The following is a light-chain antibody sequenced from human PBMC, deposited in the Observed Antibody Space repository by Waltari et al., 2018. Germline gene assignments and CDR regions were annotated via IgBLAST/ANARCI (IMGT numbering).Light chain of an antibody. CDR3: SSHTTTSTLV. Sequence: QSALTQPAAMSGSPGQSITMSFTGTSADIGIYNYVSWYQHHPGEAPKLIIFDVTKPPSRMADRFSGSKSGNTASLTVSGLQTEDEGHYYCSSHTTTSTLVFGGGTKLTVL. CDR2: DVT. J-gene: IGLJ2*01. CDR1: SADIGIYNY. V-gene: IGLV2-14*03.